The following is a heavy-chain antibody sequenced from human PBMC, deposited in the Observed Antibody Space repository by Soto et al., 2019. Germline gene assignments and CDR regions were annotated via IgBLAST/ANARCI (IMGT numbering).Heavy chain of an antibody. V-gene: IGHV4-59*01. CDR3: ARWTYCGGDCYCLDF. J-gene: IGHJ4*02. CDR2: MYNTGST. D-gene: IGHD2-21*02. CDR1: CGSISGFY. Sequence: SETLSLSCTVSCGSISGFYWSWIRQPPGKGLEWIGNMYNTGSTVYNPSFKSRVTISLNTSKNQFSLNLNSVTAADTAIYYCARWTYCGGDCYCLDFWGQGPLVTVSS.